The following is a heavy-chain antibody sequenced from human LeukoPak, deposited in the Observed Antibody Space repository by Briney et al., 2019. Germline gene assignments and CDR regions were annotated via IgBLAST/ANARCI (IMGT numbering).Heavy chain of an antibody. J-gene: IGHJ5*02. CDR1: GGSFSGYY. CDR3: ARDSGTTGEVKFDP. D-gene: IGHD3-10*01. Sequence: SETLSLTCAVYGGSFSGYYWSWIRQPPGKGLEWIGEISHSGSTNYNPSLKSRVTISVDTSKNQFSLKLSSATAADTAVYYCARDSGTTGEVKFDPWGQGTLVTVSS. V-gene: IGHV4-34*01. CDR2: ISHSGST.